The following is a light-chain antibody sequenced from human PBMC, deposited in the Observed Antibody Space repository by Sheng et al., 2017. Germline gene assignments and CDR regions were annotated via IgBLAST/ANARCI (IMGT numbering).Light chain of an antibody. CDR2: DAS. V-gene: IGKV3-11*01. CDR3: QQRSNWPRT. CDR1: QSVSSN. J-gene: IGKJ1*01. Sequence: EIVMTQSPATLSVSPGERATLSCRASQSVSSNLAWYQQKTGQAPRLLIYDASNRATGIPARFSGSGSGTDFTLTISSLEPEDFAVYYCQQRSNWPRTFGQGTKVEIK.